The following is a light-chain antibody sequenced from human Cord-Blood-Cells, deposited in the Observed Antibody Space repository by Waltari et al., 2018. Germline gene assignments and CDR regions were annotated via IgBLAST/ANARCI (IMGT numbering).Light chain of an antibody. CDR1: SSNIGNNY. CDR2: ENN. Sequence: QSVLTQPPSVSAAPGQKVTISCSGSSSNIGNNYVTWYQPLPGTAPKLLIYENNKRPSGIPDRFSGSKSGTSATLGITGLQTGDEADYYCGTWDSSLSADWVFGGGTKLTVL. V-gene: IGLV1-51*02. J-gene: IGLJ3*02. CDR3: GTWDSSLSADWV.